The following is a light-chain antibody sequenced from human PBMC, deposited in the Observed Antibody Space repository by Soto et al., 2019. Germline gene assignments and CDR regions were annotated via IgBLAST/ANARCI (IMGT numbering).Light chain of an antibody. J-gene: IGKJ3*01. CDR1: QSVSSY. CDR2: DAS. Sequence: EIVLTQSPATLSLSPGERATLSCRASQSVSSYLAWYQQKPGQAPRLLIYDASNRATGIPARFSGSGSGTDFTLTISSLESEDFAVYYCQQRSNWPVTFGTGTKVDIQ. V-gene: IGKV3-11*01. CDR3: QQRSNWPVT.